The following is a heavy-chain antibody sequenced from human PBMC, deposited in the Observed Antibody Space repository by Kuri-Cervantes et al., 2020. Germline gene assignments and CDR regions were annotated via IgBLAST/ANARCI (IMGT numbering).Heavy chain of an antibody. D-gene: IGHD3-16*01. Sequence: GESLKISCAASGFTFSSYAMSWVRQAPGKGLEWVSGISGSGGDKYYADSVKGRFTISRDNSKNTLYLQMNSLRAEDTAVYYCAKVESLGAYFDYWGQGTLVTVSS. CDR2: ISGSGGDK. V-gene: IGHV3-23*01. CDR1: GFTFSSYA. CDR3: AKVESLGAYFDY. J-gene: IGHJ4*02.